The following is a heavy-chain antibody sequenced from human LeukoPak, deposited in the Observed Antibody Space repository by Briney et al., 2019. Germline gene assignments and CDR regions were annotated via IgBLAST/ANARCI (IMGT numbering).Heavy chain of an antibody. CDR1: GFTFSSYA. D-gene: IGHD3-22*01. V-gene: IGHV3-30-3*01. Sequence: GRSLRLSCAASGFTFSSYAMHWVRQAPGKGLEWVAVISYDGSNKYYADSVKGRFTISRDNSKNTLYLQMNSLRAEDTAVYYCAREGSGNTMIVVVIHFDYWGQGTLVTVSS. CDR2: ISYDGSNK. CDR3: AREGSGNTMIVVVIHFDY. J-gene: IGHJ4*02.